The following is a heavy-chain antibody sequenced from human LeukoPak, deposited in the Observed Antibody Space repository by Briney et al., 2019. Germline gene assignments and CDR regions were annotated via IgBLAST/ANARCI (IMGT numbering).Heavy chain of an antibody. Sequence: GGSLRLSCEVSGFTVSSNHMSWVRQAPGKGLEWVSVIYSGGRTYYADSVKGRFTISRDNSKNTLYLQMNSLRAEDTAVYYCARGMQWGQGTLVTVSS. V-gene: IGHV3-53*05. CDR1: GFTVSSNH. J-gene: IGHJ4*02. CDR2: IYSGGRT. CDR3: ARGMQ.